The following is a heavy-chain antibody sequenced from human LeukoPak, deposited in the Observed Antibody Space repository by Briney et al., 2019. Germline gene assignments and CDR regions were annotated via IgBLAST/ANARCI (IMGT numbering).Heavy chain of an antibody. CDR3: ARLGSSAAPV. V-gene: IGHV1-18*01. CDR1: GYTFTSYG. D-gene: IGHD6-6*01. CDR2: ISAYNGNT. Sequence: ASVKVSCKASGYTFTSYGISWVRQAPGQGLEWMGWISAYNGNTNYAQKLQGRVTITADKSTSTAYMELSSLRSEDTAVYYCARLGSSAAPVWGQGTLVTVSS. J-gene: IGHJ4*02.